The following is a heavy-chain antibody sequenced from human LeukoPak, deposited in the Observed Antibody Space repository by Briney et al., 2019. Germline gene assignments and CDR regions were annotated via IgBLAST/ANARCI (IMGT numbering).Heavy chain of an antibody. CDR3: ARDLIRDTVYDY. J-gene: IGHJ4*02. CDR2: IWYDGSNK. D-gene: IGHD5-18*01. Sequence: GVSLRLSCAASGFTFSSYSMNWVRQAPGKGLEWVAVIWYDGSNKYYADSVKGRFTISRDNSKNTLYLQMNSLRAEDTAVYYCARDLIRDTVYDYWGQGTLVTVSS. CDR1: GFTFSSYS. V-gene: IGHV3-33*08.